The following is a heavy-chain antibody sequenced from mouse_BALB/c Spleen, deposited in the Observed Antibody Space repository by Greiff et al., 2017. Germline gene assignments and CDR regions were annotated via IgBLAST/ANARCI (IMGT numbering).Heavy chain of an antibody. V-gene: IGHV1S81*02. Sequence: QVQLQQSGAELVKPGASVKLSCKASGYTFTSYYMYWVKQRPGQGLEWIGEINPSNGGTNFNEKFKSKATLTVDKSSSTAYMQLSSLTSEDSAVYYCTRGVLSLYYFDDWGQGTTLTVSS. CDR3: TRGVLSLYYFDD. J-gene: IGHJ2*01. D-gene: IGHD1-1*02. CDR1: GYTFTSYY. CDR2: INPSNGGT.